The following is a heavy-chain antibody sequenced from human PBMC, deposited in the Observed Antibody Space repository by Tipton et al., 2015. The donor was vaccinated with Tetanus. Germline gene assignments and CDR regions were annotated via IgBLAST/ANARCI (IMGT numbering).Heavy chain of an antibody. CDR3: ARTAVNWFDP. V-gene: IGHV4-39*01. CDR2: IYYNGNT. Sequence: GLVKPSETLSLTCTVSGGSISSGTFYWDWIRQTPGKGLEWIGNIYYNGNTLQNPSLKSRLTMSLDKSKNQFSLKLRSVTAADTAFYYCARTAVNWFDPWGQGILVTVSS. D-gene: IGHD2-21*02. CDR1: GGSISSGTFY. J-gene: IGHJ5*02.